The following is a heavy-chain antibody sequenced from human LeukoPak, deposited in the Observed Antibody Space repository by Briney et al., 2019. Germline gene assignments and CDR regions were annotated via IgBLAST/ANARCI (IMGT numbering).Heavy chain of an antibody. J-gene: IGHJ6*02. V-gene: IGHV3-30-3*01. CDR3: ARVGTAMVPLGMDV. D-gene: IGHD5-18*01. Sequence: GGSLRLSCAASGFTFSSYAMHWVRQAPGKGLEWVAVISYDGSNKYYADPVKGRFTISGDNSKNTLYLQMNSLRAEDTAVYYCARVGTAMVPLGMDVWGQGTTVTVSS. CDR2: ISYDGSNK. CDR1: GFTFSSYA.